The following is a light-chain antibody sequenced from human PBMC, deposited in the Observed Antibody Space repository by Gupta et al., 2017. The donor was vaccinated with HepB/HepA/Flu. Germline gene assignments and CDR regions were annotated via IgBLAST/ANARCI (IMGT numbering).Light chain of an antibody. CDR3: QQSYSTPST. J-gene: IGKJ1*01. V-gene: IGKV1-39*01. Sequence: DIQMTRSSSSLSASVEDRVTITCRASQSISTYLNWYQQRPGKAPNLLIYVASSLQSGVPSRFSGSGSGTDFTLTISSLQPEDFATYYCQQSYSTPSTFGQGTKVEIK. CDR2: VAS. CDR1: QSISTY.